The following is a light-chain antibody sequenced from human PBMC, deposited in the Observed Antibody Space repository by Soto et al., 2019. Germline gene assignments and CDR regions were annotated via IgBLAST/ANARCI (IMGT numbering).Light chain of an antibody. CDR1: QSITDW. V-gene: IGKV1-5*03. CDR2: KAS. CDR3: QYWDYYSWT. Sequence: DIQMTKSPSTMYASVGDRVTITCRASQSITDWLAWYQQKLGKAHKFKIYKASNFEGGVQSRFSGSGSGTEFTLTISTVQPDDFAAYFCQYWDYYSWTFGQGTKVEIK. J-gene: IGKJ1*01.